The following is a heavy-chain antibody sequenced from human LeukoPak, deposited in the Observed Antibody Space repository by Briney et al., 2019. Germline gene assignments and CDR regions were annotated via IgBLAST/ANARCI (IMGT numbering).Heavy chain of an antibody. V-gene: IGHV4-59*01. J-gene: IGHJ4*02. CDR1: GGSIISYY. D-gene: IGHD3-22*01. CDR2: IYYSGST. Sequence: SETLSLTCSVSGGSIISYYWSWIRQPPGKGLEWIGYIYYSGSTNYNPSLKSRVTISVDTSKNQFSLKLSSVTAADTAVYYCARRDYYDSSGYYFDYWGQGTLVTVSS. CDR3: ARRDYYDSSGYYFDY.